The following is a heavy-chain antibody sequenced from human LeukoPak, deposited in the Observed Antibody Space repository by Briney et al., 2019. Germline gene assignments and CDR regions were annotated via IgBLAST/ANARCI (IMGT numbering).Heavy chain of an antibody. CDR1: GGSISSYY. Sequence: SPTLSLTCTVSGGSISSYYGSWTRHPPGKGLEWLGYYYYSWSTNYNPSLKSRVTISVDTSKNQFSLKLSSVTAADTAVYYCARGPDYYGSGNPLDYWGQGTLVTVSS. CDR3: ARGPDYYGSGNPLDY. V-gene: IGHV4-59*01. J-gene: IGHJ4*02. CDR2: YYYSWST. D-gene: IGHD3-10*01.